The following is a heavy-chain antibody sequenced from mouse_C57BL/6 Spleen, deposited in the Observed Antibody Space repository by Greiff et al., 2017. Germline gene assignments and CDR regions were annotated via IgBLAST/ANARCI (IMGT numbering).Heavy chain of an antibody. CDR1: GYAFSSYW. CDR2: IYPGDGDT. CDR3: ARSWDEDAMDY. V-gene: IGHV1-80*01. D-gene: IGHD4-1*01. Sequence: VQLQESGAELVKPGASVKISCKASGYAFSSYWMNWVKQRPGKGLEWIGQIYPGDGDTNYNGKFKGKATLTADKSSSTAYMQLSSLTSEDSAVYFCARSWDEDAMDYWGQGTSVTVSS. J-gene: IGHJ4*01.